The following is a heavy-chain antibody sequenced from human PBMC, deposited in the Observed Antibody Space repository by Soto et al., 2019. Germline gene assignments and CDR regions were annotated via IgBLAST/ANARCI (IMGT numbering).Heavy chain of an antibody. V-gene: IGHV1-69*12. CDR3: ARHVPAAGYYYGMDV. CDR2: IIPIFGTA. J-gene: IGHJ6*02. CDR1: GGTFSSYA. Sequence: QVQLVQSGAEVKKHGSSVKVSCKASGGTFSSYAISWVRQAPGQGLEWMGGIIPIFGTADYAQKFQGRVTITAEESTSTAYMALSSLRSEDTAVYYCARHVPAAGYYYGMDVWGQGTTVTVSS. D-gene: IGHD2-2*01.